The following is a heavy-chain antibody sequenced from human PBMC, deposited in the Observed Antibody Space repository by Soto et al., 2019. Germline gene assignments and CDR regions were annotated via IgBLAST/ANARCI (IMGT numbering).Heavy chain of an antibody. D-gene: IGHD6-19*01. J-gene: IGHJ3*02. V-gene: IGHV4-39*01. CDR3: ARHGLYSSGWYAAFDI. CDR1: GGSISSYY. Sequence: SETLSLTCTVSGGSISSYYWGWIRQPPGKGLEWIGSIYYSGSTYYNPSLKSRVTISVDTSKNQFSLKLSSVTAADTAVYYCARHGLYSSGWYAAFDIWGQGTMVTVSS. CDR2: IYYSGST.